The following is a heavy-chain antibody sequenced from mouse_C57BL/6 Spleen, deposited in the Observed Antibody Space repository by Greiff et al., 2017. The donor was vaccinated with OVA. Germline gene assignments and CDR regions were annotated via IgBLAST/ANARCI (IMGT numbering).Heavy chain of an antibody. CDR1: GFTFSSYA. D-gene: IGHD2-4*01. V-gene: IGHV5-4*03. J-gene: IGHJ3*01. Sequence: EVMLVESGGGLVKPGGSLKLSCAASGFTFSSYAMSWVRQTPEKRLEWVATISDGGSYTYYPDNVKGRFTISRDNAKNNLYLQMSHLKSEDTAMYYCARGKDYDEAWFAYWGQGTLVTVSA. CDR2: ISDGGSYT. CDR3: ARGKDYDEAWFAY.